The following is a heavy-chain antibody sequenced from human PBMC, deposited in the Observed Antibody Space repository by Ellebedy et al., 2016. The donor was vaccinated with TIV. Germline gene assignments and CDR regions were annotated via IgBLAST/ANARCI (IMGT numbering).Heavy chain of an antibody. CDR1: GFTFSSYA. D-gene: IGHD2-21*01. J-gene: IGHJ5*02. V-gene: IGHV3-23*01. Sequence: GESLKISCAASGFTFSSYAMSWVRQAPGKGLEWVSAISGSGCSTYYADSVKGRFTISRDNSKNTLYLQMNSLRAEDTAVYYCAKGKHIVVWGNWFDPWGQGTLVTVSS. CDR3: AKGKHIVVWGNWFDP. CDR2: ISGSGCST.